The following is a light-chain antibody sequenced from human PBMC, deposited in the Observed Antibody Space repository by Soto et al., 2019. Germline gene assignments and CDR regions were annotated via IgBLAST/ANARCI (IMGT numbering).Light chain of an antibody. CDR1: QSVSNY. J-gene: IGKJ4*01. Sequence: EIVLTQSPATLSLSPGERATLSCRASQSVSNYLAWYQQKPGQPPRLLIYDVSNRITGIPARFSGSGSETDFTLTISSLEPEDFAVYYCQQRTDWPTFGGGTKVEIK. CDR2: DVS. CDR3: QQRTDWPT. V-gene: IGKV3-11*01.